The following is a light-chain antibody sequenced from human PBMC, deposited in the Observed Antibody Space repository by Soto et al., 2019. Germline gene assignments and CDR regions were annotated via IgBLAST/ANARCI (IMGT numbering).Light chain of an antibody. J-gene: IGKJ5*01. CDR3: QQRSNWLPPIT. V-gene: IGKV3-11*01. CDR2: DAS. Sequence: TQSPATLSLSPGDRATLSXXASHSISSSLAWYQQKPGQAPRLLIHDASSRATGIPARFSGSGSETDFTLTISSLEPEDFAVYYCQQRSNWLPPITFGQGTRLDIK. CDR1: HSISSS.